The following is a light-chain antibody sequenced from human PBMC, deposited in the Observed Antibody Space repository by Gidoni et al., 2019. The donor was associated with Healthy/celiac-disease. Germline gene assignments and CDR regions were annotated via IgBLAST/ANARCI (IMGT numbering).Light chain of an antibody. CDR1: HSVSSN. Sequence: EIVMTHSPATLSVSPGESATLSSRASHSVSSNLAWYQQKPGQAPRLLIYGASTRATGIPARFSGSGSGTEFTLTISSLQSEDFAVYYCQQYNNWPPYTFGQGTKLEIK. CDR2: GAS. V-gene: IGKV3-15*01. J-gene: IGKJ2*01. CDR3: QQYNNWPPYT.